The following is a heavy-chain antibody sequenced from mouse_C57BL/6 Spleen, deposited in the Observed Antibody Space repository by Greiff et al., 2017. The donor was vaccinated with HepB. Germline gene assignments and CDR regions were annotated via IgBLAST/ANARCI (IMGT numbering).Heavy chain of an antibody. D-gene: IGHD1-1*01. V-gene: IGHV1-19*01. J-gene: IGHJ1*03. Sequence: EVQLQQSGPVLVKPGASVKMSCKASGYTFTDYYMNWVKQSHGKSLEWIGVINPYNGGTSYNQKFKGKATLTVDKSSSTAYMELNSLTSEDSAVYYCARRGTYGSTWYFDVWGTRTTVTVSS. CDR2: INPYNGGT. CDR3: ARRGTYGSTWYFDV. CDR1: GYTFTDYY.